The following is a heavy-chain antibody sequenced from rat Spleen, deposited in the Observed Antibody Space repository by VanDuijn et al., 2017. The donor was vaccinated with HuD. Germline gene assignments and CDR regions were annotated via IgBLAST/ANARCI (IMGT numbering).Heavy chain of an antibody. CDR3: TREGGLEGILGFDY. CDR1: GFTFSDYY. CDR2: ISYDGRAT. J-gene: IGHJ2*01. Sequence: EVQLVETGGGLVQPGRSLKLSCVVSGFTFSDYYMAWVRQAPTKGLEWVASISYDGRATYYRDSVKGRFTISRDNAESSLYLQMDSLRSEDTATYYCTREGGLEGILGFDYWGQGVMVTVSS. V-gene: IGHV5-29*01. D-gene: IGHD1-6*01.